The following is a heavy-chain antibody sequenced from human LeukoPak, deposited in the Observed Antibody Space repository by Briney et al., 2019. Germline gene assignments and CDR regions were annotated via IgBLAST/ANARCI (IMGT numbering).Heavy chain of an antibody. CDR1: GFTFSDYG. Sequence: GRSLRLSCAASGFTFSDYGMQWVRQAPGKGLEWVALISTDGSDKDYADSVKGRFTLSRDNSKNTLYLQMNSLRVEDTAVYYCAKNGTSSWFGEATWGQGTLVTVSS. D-gene: IGHD6-13*01. CDR2: ISTDGSDK. CDR3: AKNGTSSWFGEAT. V-gene: IGHV3-30*18. J-gene: IGHJ5*02.